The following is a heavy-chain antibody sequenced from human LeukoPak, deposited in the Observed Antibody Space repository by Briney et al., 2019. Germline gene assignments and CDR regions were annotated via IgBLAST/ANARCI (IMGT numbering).Heavy chain of an antibody. CDR3: VRGTSHPV. D-gene: IGHD1-14*01. Sequence: GFLRLSCSTFGITFSNYNMNWGRPAPGEGLEWISSILSDSGTTIHYADSVKGRFTISRDDAKNSLYLQMNSLRVEDTAVYYCVRGTSHPVWGQGTTVTVSS. CDR2: ILSDSGTTI. J-gene: IGHJ3*01. CDR1: GITFSNYN. V-gene: IGHV3-48*04.